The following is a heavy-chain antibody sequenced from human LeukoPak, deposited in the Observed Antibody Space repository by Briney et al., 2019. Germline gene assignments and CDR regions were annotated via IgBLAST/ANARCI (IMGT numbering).Heavy chain of an antibody. CDR2: IHYSGST. CDR3: ASPSSSSSTYDY. CDR1: GGSISSSTYY. Sequence: SETLSLTCTVSGGSISSSTYYWGWIRQPPGKGLEWIGSIHYSGSTYYNAFLKSRVTISVDTSKNQFSLKLNSVTAADTAVYYCASPSSSSSTYDYWGQGTLVTVSS. D-gene: IGHD6-6*01. J-gene: IGHJ4*02. V-gene: IGHV4-39*01.